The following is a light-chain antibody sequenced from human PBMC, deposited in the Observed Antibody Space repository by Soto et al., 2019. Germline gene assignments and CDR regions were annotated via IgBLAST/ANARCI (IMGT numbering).Light chain of an antibody. CDR2: LTS. CDR1: QALNTR. Sequence: EIVLTQSPATLSAFPGDRVTLSCRASQALNTRLAWYQHKPGQAPRLLIYLTSNRAAGVPARFSAWGSETDFTLTISRLEPEDFAVYYCQQGGGSPPWTFGQGTKV. CDR3: QQGGGSPPWT. J-gene: IGKJ1*01. V-gene: IGKV3D-11*01.